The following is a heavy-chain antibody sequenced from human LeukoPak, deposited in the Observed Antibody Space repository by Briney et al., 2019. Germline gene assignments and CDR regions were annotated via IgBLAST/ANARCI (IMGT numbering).Heavy chain of an antibody. D-gene: IGHD3-22*01. CDR3: ARDPYDTLAYGAFDI. J-gene: IGHJ3*02. CDR2: INQDGSEK. V-gene: IGHV3-7*01. CDR1: GFTFSSYW. Sequence: GGSLRLSCAASGFTFSSYWMTWVRQAPGKGLEWVANINQDGSEKEYVDSVKGRFTLSRDNARNSLSLQMNGLRVEDTAVYYCARDPYDTLAYGAFDIWGQGTAVTVSS.